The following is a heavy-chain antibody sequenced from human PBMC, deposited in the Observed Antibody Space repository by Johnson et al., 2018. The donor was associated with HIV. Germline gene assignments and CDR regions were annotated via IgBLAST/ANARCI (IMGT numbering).Heavy chain of an antibody. J-gene: IGHJ3*02. CDR2: ISYDGSNK. CDR1: GFTFSSYG. CDR3: AKDLMYNWNDVGAFDI. D-gene: IGHD1-1*01. Sequence: QVQLVESGGGVVQPGRSLRLSCAASGFTFSSYGMHWVRQAPGQGLAWVAVISYDGSNKYYADSVKGRFTISRDNSKNTLYLQMNSLRAEDTAVYYCAKDLMYNWNDVGAFDIWGQGTMVTVSS. V-gene: IGHV3-30*18.